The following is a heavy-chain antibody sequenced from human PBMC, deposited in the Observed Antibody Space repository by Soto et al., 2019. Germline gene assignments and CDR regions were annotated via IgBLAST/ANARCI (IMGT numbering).Heavy chain of an antibody. CDR2: INPSGGST. Sequence: ASLKVYCKSSGYTFTSYYMHWVRQAPGQGLEWMGIINPSGGSTSYAQKFQGRVTMTRDTSTSTVYMELSSLRSEDTAVYYCARDWGIQQHYYGMDVWGQGTTVTVSS. CDR1: GYTFTSYY. CDR3: ARDWGIQQHYYGMDV. J-gene: IGHJ6*02. V-gene: IGHV1-46*01. D-gene: IGHD5-18*01.